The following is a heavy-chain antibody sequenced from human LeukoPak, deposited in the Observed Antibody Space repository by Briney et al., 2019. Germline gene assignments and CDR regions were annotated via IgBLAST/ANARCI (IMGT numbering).Heavy chain of an antibody. V-gene: IGHV4-34*01. CDR3: ARDHRPPWSGEFSNYWWFDP. D-gene: IGHD3-10*01. Sequence: SETLSLTCAVCGGSFSGYYWSRIRQPPGKGLEWIGEINHSGSTNYNPSLKSRVTISVDTSKNQFSLKLSSVTAADTAVYYCARDHRPPWSGEFSNYWWFDPWGQGTLVTVSS. CDR2: INHSGST. J-gene: IGHJ5*02. CDR1: GGSFSGYY.